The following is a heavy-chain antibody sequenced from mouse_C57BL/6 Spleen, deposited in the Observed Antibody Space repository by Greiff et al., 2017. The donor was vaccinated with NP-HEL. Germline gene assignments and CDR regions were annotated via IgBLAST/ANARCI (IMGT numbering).Heavy chain of an antibody. Sequence: QVQLQQPGAELVKPGASVKLSCKASGYTFTSYWITWVKQRPGQGLEWIGDIYPGSGSTNYNEKFKSKATLTVDTSSSTAYMQLSSLTSEDSAVYYCARGWLLHCAMDYWGQGTSVTVSS. J-gene: IGHJ4*01. CDR1: GYTFTSYW. V-gene: IGHV1-55*01. CDR3: ARGWLLHCAMDY. D-gene: IGHD2-3*01. CDR2: IYPGSGST.